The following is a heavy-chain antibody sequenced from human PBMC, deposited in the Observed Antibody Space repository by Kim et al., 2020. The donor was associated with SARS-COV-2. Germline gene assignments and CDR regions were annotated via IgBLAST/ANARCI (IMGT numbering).Heavy chain of an antibody. V-gene: IGHV3-30*04. CDR1: GFTFSSYA. Sequence: GGSLRLSCAASGFTFSSYAMHWVRQAPGKGLEWVAVISYDGSNKYYADSVKGRFTISRDNSKNTLYLQMNSLRAEDTAVYYCAREYCSSTSCYAKNWFDPWGQGTLVTVSS. CDR2: ISYDGSNK. J-gene: IGHJ5*02. D-gene: IGHD2-2*01. CDR3: AREYCSSTSCYAKNWFDP.